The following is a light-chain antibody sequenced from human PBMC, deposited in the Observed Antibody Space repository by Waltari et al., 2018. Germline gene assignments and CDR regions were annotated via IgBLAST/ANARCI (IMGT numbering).Light chain of an antibody. CDR2: GAS. Sequence: EIVMTQSTDTLSVSPGESATLSCRASQSVSSNLAWYQQKPGQAPRLLIYGASTRATGIPARFSGSGSGTEFTLTISSLQSEDFAVYYCQQYNNWPTFGQGTKVEIK. CDR1: QSVSSN. J-gene: IGKJ1*01. CDR3: QQYNNWPT. V-gene: IGKV3-15*01.